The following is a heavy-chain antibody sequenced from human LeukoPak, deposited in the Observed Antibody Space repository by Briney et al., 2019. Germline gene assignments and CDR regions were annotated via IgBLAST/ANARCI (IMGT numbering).Heavy chain of an antibody. V-gene: IGHV3-7*01. CDR1: GFTFSSYW. D-gene: IGHD3-3*01. J-gene: IGHJ4*02. Sequence: GGSLRLPCAASGFTFSSYWMSWVRQAPGKGLEWVANIKHDGSEKYYVDSVKGRFIISRDNAKNSLYLQMNSPRVEDTAVYYCARGGLRLLEWLSPFDYWGQGTLVTVSS. CDR2: IKHDGSEK. CDR3: ARGGLRLLEWLSPFDY.